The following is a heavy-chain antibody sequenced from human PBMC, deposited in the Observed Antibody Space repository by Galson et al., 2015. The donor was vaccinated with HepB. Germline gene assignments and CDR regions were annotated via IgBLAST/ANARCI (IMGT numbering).Heavy chain of an antibody. CDR3: ARGGMAAIGGPTFDL. D-gene: IGHD5-24*01. V-gene: IGHV1-18*01. Sequence: SVKVSCKASSDTFATYALNWVRQAPGQGLEWMGWISAYNGYTNYPRKFQGRVTMTTDTSPRTGSLELRSLRSDDTAMYYCARGGMAAIGGPTFDLWGQGTLVTVSS. CDR1: SDTFATYA. CDR2: ISAYNGYT. J-gene: IGHJ4*02.